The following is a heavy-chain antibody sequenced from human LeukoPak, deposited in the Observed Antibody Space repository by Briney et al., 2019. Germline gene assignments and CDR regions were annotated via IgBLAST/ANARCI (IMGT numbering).Heavy chain of an antibody. J-gene: IGHJ4*02. CDR2: TRFDDSYK. CDR1: GFSFSSSG. Sequence: PGGSLRLSCAASGFSFSSSGMHWVRQAPGKGPEWVAFTRFDDSYKAYGNSVKGRFTISRDNSKNTLYQQMNSLRAEDTAVYYCAKARDSSSPGPDYWGQGTLVTVSS. D-gene: IGHD6-6*01. V-gene: IGHV3-30*02. CDR3: AKARDSSSPGPDY.